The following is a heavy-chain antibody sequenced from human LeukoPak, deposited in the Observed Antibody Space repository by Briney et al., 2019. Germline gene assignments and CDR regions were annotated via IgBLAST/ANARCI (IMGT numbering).Heavy chain of an antibody. Sequence: VASVKVSCKASGYTFTGYYMHWVRQAPGQGLEWMGWINPNSGGTNYAQKFQGRVTMTRDTSISTAFMELSRLRSDDTAVYYCARDLGVVITTYYYYYYGMDVWGQGTTVTVSS. CDR1: GYTFTGYY. J-gene: IGHJ6*02. CDR3: ARDLGVVITTYYYYYYGMDV. V-gene: IGHV1-2*02. D-gene: IGHD3-3*01. CDR2: INPNSGGT.